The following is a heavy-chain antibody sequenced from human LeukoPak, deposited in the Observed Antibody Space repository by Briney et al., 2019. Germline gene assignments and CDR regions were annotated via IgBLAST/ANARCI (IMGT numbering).Heavy chain of an antibody. D-gene: IGHD2-2*01. J-gene: IGHJ4*02. V-gene: IGHV1-2*02. CDR2: INPSDGDT. CDR3: ARANFLYCSSTTCLFDY. CDR1: GYTFTDYY. Sequence: ASVKVSCKASGYTFTDYYMHWVRQAPGQGFEWMGWINPSDGDTNYAQKFQGRVTMTRDTSISTAHMEVSRLRSDDTAVYYCARANFLYCSSTTCLFDYWGQGTLVTVSS.